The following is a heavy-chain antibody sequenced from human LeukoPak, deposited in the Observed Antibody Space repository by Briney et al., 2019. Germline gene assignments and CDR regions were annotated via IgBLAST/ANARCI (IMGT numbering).Heavy chain of an antibody. V-gene: IGHV1-18*01. D-gene: IGHD2-15*01. CDR3: ARDGRYCSGGSCVSP. Sequence: GASVKVSCKASGYTFTSYGISWVRQAPGQGLEWMGWISAYNGNTNYAQKLQGRVTMTTDTSTSTAYMELRSLRSDDTAVYYCARDGRYCSGGSCVSPWGQGTLVTVSS. CDR2: ISAYNGNT. J-gene: IGHJ5*02. CDR1: GYTFTSYG.